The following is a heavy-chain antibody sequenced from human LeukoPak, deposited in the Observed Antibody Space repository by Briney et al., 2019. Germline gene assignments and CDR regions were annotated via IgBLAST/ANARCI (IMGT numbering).Heavy chain of an antibody. CDR1: GFTFSSYS. V-gene: IGHV3-74*01. Sequence: PGGSLRLSCAASGFTFSSYSMNWVRQAPGKGLVWVSRINSDGSSTNDADSVKGRFTMFRDNAKNTLYLQMNSLRAEDTAVYYCARCRPDWGMDAWGKGTTVTVSS. D-gene: IGHD3-16*01. CDR3: ARCRPDWGMDA. J-gene: IGHJ6*03. CDR2: INSDGSST.